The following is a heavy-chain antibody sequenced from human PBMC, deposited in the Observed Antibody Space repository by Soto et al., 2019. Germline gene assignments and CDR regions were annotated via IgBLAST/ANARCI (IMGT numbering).Heavy chain of an antibody. CDR2: ISYDGTKT. J-gene: IGHJ4*02. V-gene: IGHV3-30*18. CDR3: AKDRSPRRKWIIDPFDY. Sequence: QVQLVESGGGVVQPGRSLRVSCAASGFTFSIYAMHWVRQAPGTGLEWVAVISYDGTKTYYADSVKGRFTISRDNSKNTVYLQMNSLRDEDTAVYYCAKDRSPRRKWIIDPFDYWGQGTLVTVTP. CDR1: GFTFSIYA. D-gene: IGHD5-12*01.